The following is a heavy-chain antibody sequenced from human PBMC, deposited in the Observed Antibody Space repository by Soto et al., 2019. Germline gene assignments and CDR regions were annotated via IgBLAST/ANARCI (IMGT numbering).Heavy chain of an antibody. J-gene: IGHJ4*02. CDR1: GFTFSSYG. CDR3: ARDLGSTNYYFDY. CDR2: IWYDGSNK. V-gene: IGHV3-33*01. D-gene: IGHD5-12*01. Sequence: QVQLVESGGGVVQPGRSLRLSCAASGFTFSSYGFHWVRQAPGKGLEWVAVIWYDGSNKYYVDSVKGRFTISRDNSKNTLDLQMNSLRAEDTAVYYCARDLGSTNYYFDYWGQGTLVIVSS.